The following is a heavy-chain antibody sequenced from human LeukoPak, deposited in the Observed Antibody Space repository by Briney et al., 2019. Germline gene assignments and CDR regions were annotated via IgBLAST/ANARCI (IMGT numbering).Heavy chain of an antibody. D-gene: IGHD5-24*01. CDR2: ISGSGGST. CDR3: AKERGYGYNHIDY. V-gene: IGHV3-23*01. Sequence: GGSLRLSCEASGFPFSSYAMNWVRQAPGKGLEWVSTISGSGGSTYYADSVKGRFTISRDKSKDTVYLQMNSLRAEDTAVYYCAKERGYGYNHIDYWGQGTLVTVSS. J-gene: IGHJ4*02. CDR1: GFPFSSYA.